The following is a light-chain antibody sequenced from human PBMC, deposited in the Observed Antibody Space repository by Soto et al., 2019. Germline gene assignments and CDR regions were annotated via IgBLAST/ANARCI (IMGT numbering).Light chain of an antibody. CDR2: AAS. V-gene: IGKV1-39*01. J-gene: IGKJ3*01. CDR3: QQSYSTPQIT. CDR1: QDIGTF. Sequence: DFQMTQSPSSLSASVGDTVTITCRASQDIGTFLNWYQQKPGKAPNLLIYAASDLLSGVSSRFSGSGSGTDFTLTIRNLQPEDFATYYCQQSYSTPQITFGPGTKVDMK.